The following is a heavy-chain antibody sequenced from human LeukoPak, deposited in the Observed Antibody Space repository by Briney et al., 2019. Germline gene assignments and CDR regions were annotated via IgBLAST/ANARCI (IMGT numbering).Heavy chain of an antibody. CDR2: INHSGST. CDR3: AREADRWFDP. V-gene: IGHV4-34*01. CDR1: GASLSDYF. J-gene: IGHJ5*02. Sequence: SETLSLTCSVYGASLSDYFWSWIRQPPGKGLEWMGEINHSGSTDYNPSLESRVTISVDTSKNQFSLKLSSVTAADTAVYYCAREADRWFDPWGQGTLVTVSS.